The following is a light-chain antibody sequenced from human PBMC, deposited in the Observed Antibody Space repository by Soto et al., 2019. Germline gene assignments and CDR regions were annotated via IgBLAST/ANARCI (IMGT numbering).Light chain of an antibody. CDR3: QVGDGSSDHTVV. V-gene: IGLV3-21*02. J-gene: IGLJ2*01. CDR1: NIGSKS. CDR2: DDR. Sequence: SYELTQPTSVSVAPGQTAIITCGGNNIGSKSVHWYQQKPGQAPVVVVYDDRDRASGFPERFSGSNSGNTATLTISRVEVGDEADYYCQVGDGSSDHTVVFGGGTKVTVL.